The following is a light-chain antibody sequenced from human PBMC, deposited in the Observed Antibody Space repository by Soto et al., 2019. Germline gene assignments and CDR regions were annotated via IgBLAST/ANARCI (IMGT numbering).Light chain of an antibody. CDR2: SNN. V-gene: IGLV1-44*01. J-gene: IGLJ3*02. CDR1: SSNIGSNT. Sequence: QAVVNQPPSASGTPGQRVTISCSGSSSNIGSNTVNWYQQLPGTAPKLLMYSNNQRPSGVPDRFSGSKSGTSASLAISGLQSEDEADYYCAVWDDSLNGWVFGGGTKVTVL. CDR3: AVWDDSLNGWV.